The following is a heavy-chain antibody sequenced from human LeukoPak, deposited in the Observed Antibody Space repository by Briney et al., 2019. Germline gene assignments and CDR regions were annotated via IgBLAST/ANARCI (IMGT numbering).Heavy chain of an antibody. D-gene: IGHD5-24*01. V-gene: IGHV3-23*01. CDR2: ISGSGNGT. J-gene: IGHJ4*02. CDR3: AKRTMSAFDS. Sequence: PGGSLRLSCTASGFTFRTYAMNWARQAPGKGLEWLSGISGSGNGTYYADSVKGRFIISRDNSKDMVYLQMNSLTVEDTATYYCAKRTMSAFDSWGQGTLLIVSS. CDR1: GFTFRTYA.